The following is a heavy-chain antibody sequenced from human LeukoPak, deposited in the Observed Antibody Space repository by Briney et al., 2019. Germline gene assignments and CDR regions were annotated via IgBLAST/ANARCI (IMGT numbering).Heavy chain of an antibody. CDR3: ARDLGSEWLLGGLGWFDP. CDR1: GFTFSSYW. CDR2: INSDGSST. J-gene: IGHJ5*02. Sequence: GGSLRLSCAASGFTFSSYWMHWVRQAPGKGLVWVSRINSDGSSTSYADSVKGRFTISRDNAKNTLYLQMNSLRAEDTAVYYCARDLGSEWLLGGLGWFDPWGQGALVTVSS. V-gene: IGHV3-74*01. D-gene: IGHD3-3*01.